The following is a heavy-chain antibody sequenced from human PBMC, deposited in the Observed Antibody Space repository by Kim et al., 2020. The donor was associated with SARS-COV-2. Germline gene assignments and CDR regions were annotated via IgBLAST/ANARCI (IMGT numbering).Heavy chain of an antibody. CDR2: IYYSGST. J-gene: IGHJ6*02. CDR3: ARGAEISSSWYGGLYYYGMDV. Sequence: SETLSLTCTVSGGSISSGGYYWSWIRQHPGKGVEWIGYIYYSGSTYYNPSLKSRVTISVDTSKNQFSLKLSSGTAADTAVYYCARGAEISSSWYGGLYYYGMDVWGQGATVTVSS. V-gene: IGHV4-31*03. D-gene: IGHD6-13*01. CDR1: GGSISSGGYY.